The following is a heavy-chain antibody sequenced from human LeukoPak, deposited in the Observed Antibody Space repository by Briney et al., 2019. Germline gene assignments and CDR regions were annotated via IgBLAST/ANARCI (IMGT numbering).Heavy chain of an antibody. CDR2: IHSSGST. CDR1: GGSIISYY. D-gene: IGHD1-14*01. V-gene: IGHV4-4*07. Sequence: SETLSLNCSVSGGSIISYYWSWIRQPAGKGLEWIGRIHSSGSTNYTPSLKSRVTLSVDTARNQLSLNLQSVTAADTATYYCTRGGTRNDYWGRGTRVTVSS. J-gene: IGHJ4*02. CDR3: TRGGTRNDY.